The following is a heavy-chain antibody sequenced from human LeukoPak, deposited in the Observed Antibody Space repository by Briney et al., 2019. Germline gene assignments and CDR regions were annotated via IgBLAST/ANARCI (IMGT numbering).Heavy chain of an antibody. CDR2: IYTSGST. CDR1: GGSISSGSYY. CDR3: ARERVGAARNRFYNYYYYNMDV. J-gene: IGHJ6*03. V-gene: IGHV4-61*02. D-gene: IGHD1-26*01. Sequence: TSQTLSLTCTVSGGSISSGSYYWSWIRQPAGKGLEWIGRIYTSGSTNYNPSLKSRVTISVDTSKNQFSLKLSSVTAANTAVYYCARERVGAARNRFYNYYYYNMDVWGKGTTVTVSS.